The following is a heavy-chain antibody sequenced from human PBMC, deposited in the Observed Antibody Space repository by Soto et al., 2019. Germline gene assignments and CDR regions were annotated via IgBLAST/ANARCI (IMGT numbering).Heavy chain of an antibody. CDR2: IYPGDSDT. J-gene: IGHJ4*02. V-gene: IGHV5-51*01. CDR3: AGQGALYSSDY. D-gene: IGHD5-12*01. Sequence: PGESLKISCKGSGYSFATYWIGWVRQMPGKGLEWMGVIYPGDSDTRYHPTFQGQVTISADRTTSTAYLQWSSLTASDTAMYFCAGQGALYSSDYWGQGTLVTVSS. CDR1: GYSFATYW.